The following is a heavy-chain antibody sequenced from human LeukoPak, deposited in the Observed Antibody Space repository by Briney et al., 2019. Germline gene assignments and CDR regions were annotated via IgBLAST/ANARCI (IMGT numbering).Heavy chain of an antibody. CDR2: INHSGST. J-gene: IGHJ5*02. Sequence: SETLSLTCAVYGGSFSGYYWSWIRQSPGKGLEWIGEINHSGSTNYNPSLKSRVTISVDTSKNQFSLKLSSVTAADTAVYYCARDKTGHNWFDPWGQGTLVTVSS. CDR1: GGSFSGYY. D-gene: IGHD3-9*01. V-gene: IGHV4-34*01. CDR3: ARDKTGHNWFDP.